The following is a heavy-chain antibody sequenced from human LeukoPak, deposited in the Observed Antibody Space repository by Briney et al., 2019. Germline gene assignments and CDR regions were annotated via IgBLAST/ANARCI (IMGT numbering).Heavy chain of an antibody. Sequence: ASVKVSCKASGYTFTSYGISWVRQAPGQGLEWMGWISAYNGNTNYAQKLQGRVTMTTDTSTSTAYMELRSLRSDDTAVYYCARFGLGKHIEVAGIPFDIWGQGTKVTVSS. CDR2: ISAYNGNT. D-gene: IGHD6-19*01. CDR1: GYTFTSYG. J-gene: IGHJ3*02. V-gene: IGHV1-18*01. CDR3: ARFGLGKHIEVAGIPFDI.